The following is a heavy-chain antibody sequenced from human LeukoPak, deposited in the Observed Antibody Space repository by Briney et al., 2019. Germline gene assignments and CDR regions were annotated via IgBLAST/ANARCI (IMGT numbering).Heavy chain of an antibody. D-gene: IGHD2-15*01. Sequence: KPSEPLSLTCTVSGVSISNQYSSWIRQPPGKGLEGIGYIYYTGNTNYNPSLKSRVTISEDTSKNQVSLELSSVPAADTALYYCVRHSRVVAFDYWGQGNLVTVSS. CDR2: IYYTGNT. V-gene: IGHV4-59*08. CDR3: VRHSRVVAFDY. CDR1: GVSISNQY. J-gene: IGHJ4*02.